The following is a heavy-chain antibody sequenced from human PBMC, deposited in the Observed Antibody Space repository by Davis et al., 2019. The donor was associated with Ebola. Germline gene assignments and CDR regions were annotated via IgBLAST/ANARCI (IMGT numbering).Heavy chain of an antibody. CDR3: ALMVQGVDDYYNYYGMDV. D-gene: IGHD3-10*01. J-gene: IGHJ6*02. Sequence: PGGSLRLSCAASGFTFSRYWMNWVRQAPGKGLLWVSGITSDGSSTSYADSVKGRFTISRDNAKNTLYLQMNSLRAEDTAVYYCALMVQGVDDYYNYYGMDVWGQGTTVTVSS. CDR2: ITSDGSST. V-gene: IGHV3-74*01. CDR1: GFTFSRYW.